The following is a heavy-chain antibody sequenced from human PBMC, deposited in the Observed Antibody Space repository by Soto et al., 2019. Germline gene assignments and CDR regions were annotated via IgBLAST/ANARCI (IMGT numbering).Heavy chain of an antibody. V-gene: IGHV4-4*07. D-gene: IGHD2-15*01. Sequence: QVQLQESGPGLVKPSETLSLTCTVSGGSISSYYWSWIRQPAGKGLEWIGRIYTSGSTNYNPSLKSRVTMSVDTSKNQFSLKLSSVTAADTAVYYCARHDETPTHRGWRWFDPWGRGTLVTVSS. CDR3: ARHDETPTHRGWRWFDP. J-gene: IGHJ5*02. CDR1: GGSISSYY. CDR2: IYTSGST.